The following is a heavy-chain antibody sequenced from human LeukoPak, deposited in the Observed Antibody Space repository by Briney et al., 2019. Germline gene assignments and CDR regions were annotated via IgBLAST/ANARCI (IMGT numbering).Heavy chain of an antibody. CDR3: ARGRGYCSGGSCYVDY. V-gene: IGHV4-30-2*01. J-gene: IGHJ4*02. Sequence: SQTLSLTCAVSGGSISSGGYSWSWIRQPPGKGLEWIGYIYHSGSTYYNPSLESRVTISVDRSKNQFSLKLSSVTAADTAVYYCARGRGYCSGGSCYVDYWGQGTLVTVSS. D-gene: IGHD2-15*01. CDR2: IYHSGST. CDR1: GGSISSGGYS.